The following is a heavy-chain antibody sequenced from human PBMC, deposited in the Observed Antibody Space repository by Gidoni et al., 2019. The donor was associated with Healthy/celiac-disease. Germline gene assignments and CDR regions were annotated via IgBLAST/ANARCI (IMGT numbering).Heavy chain of an antibody. J-gene: IGHJ5*02. CDR2: TRNKANSYTT. Sequence: EVQLVESGGGLVQPGGSLRLSCAASGFTFSAHYMDWVRQAPGKGLEWVGRTRNKANSYTTEYAASVKGRFTISRDDSKNSLYLQMNSLKTEDTAVYYCARSLWFGLENWFDPWGQGTLVTVSS. CDR1: GFTFSAHY. D-gene: IGHD3-10*01. CDR3: ARSLWFGLENWFDP. V-gene: IGHV3-72*01.